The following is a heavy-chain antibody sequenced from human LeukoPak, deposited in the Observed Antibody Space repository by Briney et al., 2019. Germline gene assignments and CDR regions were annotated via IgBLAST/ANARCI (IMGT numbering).Heavy chain of an antibody. CDR2: ISAYNGNT. CDR1: GYTFTSYG. V-gene: IGHV1-18*01. CDR3: ARDELAAAGNKYFYYGMDV. J-gene: IGHJ6*02. D-gene: IGHD6-13*01. Sequence: ASVKVSCKASGYTFTSYGISWVRQAPGQGLEWMGWISAYNGNTNYAQKLKGRVTMTTDTSTSTAYMELRRLRSDDTAVYYCARDELAAAGNKYFYYGMDVWGQGTTVTVSS.